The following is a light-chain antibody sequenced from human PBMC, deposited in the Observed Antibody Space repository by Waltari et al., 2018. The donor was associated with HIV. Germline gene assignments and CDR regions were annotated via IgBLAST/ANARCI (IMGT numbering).Light chain of an antibody. CDR2: DAS. Sequence: EIVLTQSPGTLSLSPGERATLSCRASQSVSSNYLAWYQQKPGQAPRLRIYDASSRATGIPDRFSGSGSGTHFTLTISRLEPEDFAVYYCQQYGSSPRTFGQGTRVEIK. V-gene: IGKV3-20*01. CDR3: QQYGSSPRT. CDR1: QSVSSNY. J-gene: IGKJ1*01.